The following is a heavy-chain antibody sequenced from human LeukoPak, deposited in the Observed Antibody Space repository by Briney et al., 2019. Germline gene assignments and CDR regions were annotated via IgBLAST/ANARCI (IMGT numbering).Heavy chain of an antibody. J-gene: IGHJ4*02. D-gene: IGHD2-15*01. CDR1: GGSISSYY. CDR3: ARALGGCSGGSCGYYFDY. CDR2: IYYSGST. V-gene: IGHV4-59*01. Sequence: SETLSLTCTVSGGSISSYYWSWIRQPPGKGLEWIGYIYYSGSTNYNPSLKSRVTISVDTSKNQFSLKLSSVTAADTAVCYCARALGGCSGGSCGYYFDYWGQGTLVTVSS.